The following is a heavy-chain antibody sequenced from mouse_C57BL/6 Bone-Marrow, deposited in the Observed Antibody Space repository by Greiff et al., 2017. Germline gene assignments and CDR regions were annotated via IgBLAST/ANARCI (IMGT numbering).Heavy chain of an antibody. CDR1: GYTFTNYW. CDR2: IYPGGGYT. CDR3: AREGGDGYFQIAY. Sequence: QVQLKQSGAELVRPGPSVKMSCKASGYTFTNYWIGWAKQRPGHGLEWIGDIYPGGGYTYYNEKFKGKATLTADKSSSTAYMQFSSLTSEDSAIYYSAREGGDGYFQIAYWGQGTLVTVSA. J-gene: IGHJ3*01. D-gene: IGHD2-3*01. V-gene: IGHV1-63*01.